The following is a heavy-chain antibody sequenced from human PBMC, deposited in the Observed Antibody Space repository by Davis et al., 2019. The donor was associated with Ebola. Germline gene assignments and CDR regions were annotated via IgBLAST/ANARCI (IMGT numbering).Heavy chain of an antibody. D-gene: IGHD5-12*01. J-gene: IGHJ4*02. Sequence: SVKVSCKASGGTFSSYAISWVRQAPGQGLDWMGGIIPVFGIPKYAQKFQGRVTITADESTSTAYMELSSLRTEDTAVYYCARGHSAYDYWGLNYWGQGTLVTVSS. CDR3: ARGHSAYDYWGLNY. V-gene: IGHV1-69*13. CDR1: GGTFSSYA. CDR2: IIPVFGIP.